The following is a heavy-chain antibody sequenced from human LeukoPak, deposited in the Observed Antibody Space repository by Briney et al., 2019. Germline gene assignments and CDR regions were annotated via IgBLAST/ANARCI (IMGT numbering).Heavy chain of an antibody. CDR3: ARVRRQGLVLSGGQRGLNYSHY. CDR1: GGSFSGYY. D-gene: IGHD6-19*01. Sequence: SEPLSLTCAVYGGSFSGYYWSWIRQPPGKGLEWIGEINHSGSTNYNPSLKSRVTISVDTSKNQFSLKLSSVTAADTAVYYCARVRRQGLVLSGGQRGLNYSHYWGQGTLVTVSS. J-gene: IGHJ4*02. V-gene: IGHV4-34*01. CDR2: INHSGST.